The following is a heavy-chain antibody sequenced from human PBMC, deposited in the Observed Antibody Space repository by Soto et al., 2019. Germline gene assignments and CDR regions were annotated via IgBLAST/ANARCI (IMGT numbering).Heavy chain of an antibody. CDR3: ARGVIAVAGRYYYYGMDV. D-gene: IGHD6-19*01. Sequence: SETLSLTCAVYGGSFSGYYWSWIRQPPGKGLEWIGEINHSGSTNYNPSLKSRVTISVDTSKNQFSLKLSSVTAADTAVYYCARGVIAVAGRYYYYGMDVWGQGTTVTVSS. CDR1: GGSFSGYY. J-gene: IGHJ6*02. CDR2: INHSGST. V-gene: IGHV4-34*01.